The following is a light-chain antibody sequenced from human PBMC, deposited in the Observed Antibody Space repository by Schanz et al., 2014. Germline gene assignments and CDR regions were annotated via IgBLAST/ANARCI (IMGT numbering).Light chain of an antibody. CDR2: SNN. V-gene: IGLV1-44*01. J-gene: IGLJ3*02. CDR3: AAWDDSLNGQL. Sequence: QSVLTQPPSASGTPGQRVTISCSGSSSNIGTNAVSWYQQLPGTAPKLFIYSNNQRPSGVPDRFSGSKSGTSVSLAISGLQSEDEADYYCAAWDDSLNGQLFGGGTKLTVL. CDR1: SSNIGTNA.